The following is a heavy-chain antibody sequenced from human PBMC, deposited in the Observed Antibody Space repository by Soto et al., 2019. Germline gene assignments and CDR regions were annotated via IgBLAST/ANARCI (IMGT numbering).Heavy chain of an antibody. J-gene: IGHJ5*02. CDR2: INHSGST. V-gene: IGHV4-34*01. Sequence: PSETRSLTCPVYGGSFSCYYWSWIRQPPGKGLEWIGEINHSGSTNYNPSLKSRVTISVDTSKNQFSLKLSSVTAADTAVYYCARGIIAALNWFDPWGPGTLVTVSS. CDR3: ARGIIAALNWFDP. D-gene: IGHD6-13*01. CDR1: GGSFSCYY.